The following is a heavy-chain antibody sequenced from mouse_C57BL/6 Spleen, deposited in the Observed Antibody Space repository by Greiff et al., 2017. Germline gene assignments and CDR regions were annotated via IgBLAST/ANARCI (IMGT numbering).Heavy chain of an antibody. CDR2: IYPSDSET. V-gene: IGHV1-61*01. CDR3: AGSDTTWAMDY. J-gene: IGHJ4*01. CDR1: GYTFTSYW. Sequence: QVQLQQPGAELVRPGSSVKLSCKASGYTFTSYWMDWVKQRPGQGLEWIGNIYPSDSETHYNQKFKGKATLTVDKSSSTAYMQLSSLTSEDCAVYDDAGSDTTWAMDYWGQGTSVTVSS. D-gene: IGHD1-1*01.